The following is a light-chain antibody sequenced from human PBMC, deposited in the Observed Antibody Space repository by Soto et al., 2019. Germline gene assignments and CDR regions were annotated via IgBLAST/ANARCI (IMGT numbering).Light chain of an antibody. CDR1: SSDVGGYNY. Sequence: QSALTQPASVSGSPGQSIIISCTGTSSDVGGYNYVSWYQQHPGKAPKLMIFAVTNRPSGVSNRFSGSKSGDTASLTISGLQAEDEADYYCSSYTSSTIWVFGGGTKLTVL. CDR2: AVT. CDR3: SSYTSSTIWV. J-gene: IGLJ3*02. V-gene: IGLV2-14*01.